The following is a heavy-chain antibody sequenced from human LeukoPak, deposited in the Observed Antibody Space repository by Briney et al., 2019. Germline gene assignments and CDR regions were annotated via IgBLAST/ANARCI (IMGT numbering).Heavy chain of an antibody. J-gene: IGHJ4*02. D-gene: IGHD6-19*01. Sequence: GGSLRLSCAASGXTFSNYAVGWVRQAPGKGLEWGWGGGGSVGMTYYAGSVKGRFTISRDNSKNTVYLEMNSLRVEDTAIYYCAKWGGDSGAEQWLVLDYWGQGTLVTVSS. CDR3: AKWGGDSGAEQWLVLDY. CDR1: GXTFSNYA. CDR2: GGGSVGMT. V-gene: IGHV3-23*01.